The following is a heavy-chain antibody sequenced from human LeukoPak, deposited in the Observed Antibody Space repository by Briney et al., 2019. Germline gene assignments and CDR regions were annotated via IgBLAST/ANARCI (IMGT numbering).Heavy chain of an antibody. V-gene: IGHV3-30*18. D-gene: IGHD3-9*01. CDR3: AKDPSRDDILTGPFDY. J-gene: IGHJ4*02. CDR2: ISYDGSNK. CDR1: GFTFSSYG. Sequence: PGGSLRLSCAASGFTFSSYGMHWVRQAPGKGLEWVAVISYDGSNKYYADSVKGRFTISRDNSKNTLYLQMNSLRAEDTAVYYCAKDPSRDDILTGPFDYWGQGTLVTVSS.